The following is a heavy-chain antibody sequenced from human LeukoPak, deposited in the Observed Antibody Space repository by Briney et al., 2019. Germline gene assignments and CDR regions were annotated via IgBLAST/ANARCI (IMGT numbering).Heavy chain of an antibody. Sequence: GRSLRLSCTTSEFTFRDYAMNWVRQAPGKGLEWVANMKLDGSEEYYVDSVKGRFTISSDNAKNSLYLQMNSLRVDDTAVYYCARWARYCSSGSCYSWFDPWGQGTLVTVSS. D-gene: IGHD2-15*01. J-gene: IGHJ5*02. CDR1: EFTFRDYA. CDR2: MKLDGSEE. V-gene: IGHV3-7*01. CDR3: ARWARYCSSGSCYSWFDP.